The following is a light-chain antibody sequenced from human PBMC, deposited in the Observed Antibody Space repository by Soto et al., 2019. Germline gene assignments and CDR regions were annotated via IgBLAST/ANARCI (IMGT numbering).Light chain of an antibody. Sequence: SSELTQPPSVSVAPGETARLSCGGSNVGSRSVHWYQQKPGQAPFLVIYYDSDRPSGIPERFSGSNSGNTATLIISRVEAGDEADYYCQVWEATGDQVVFGGGTKLTVL. V-gene: IGLV3-21*01. CDR1: NVGSRS. CDR3: QVWEATGDQVV. J-gene: IGLJ2*01. CDR2: YDS.